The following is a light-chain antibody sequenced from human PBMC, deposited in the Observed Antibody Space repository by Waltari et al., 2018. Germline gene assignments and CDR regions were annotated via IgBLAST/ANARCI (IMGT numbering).Light chain of an antibody. J-gene: IGKJ1*01. CDR3: QKYVSLPAT. CDR2: DTS. V-gene: IGKV3-20*01. CDR1: QSVGKY. Sequence: VLTQSPGTLSLSLGERATLSCRASQSVGKYLAWYQQKPGQAPRLLIYDTSTRATGIPDRFSGSGSGTDFSLTISRLEPEDFAVYYCQKYVSLPATFGQGTKVQIK.